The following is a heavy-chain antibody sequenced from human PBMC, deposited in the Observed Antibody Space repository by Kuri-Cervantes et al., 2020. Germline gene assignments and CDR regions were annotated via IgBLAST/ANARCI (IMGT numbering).Heavy chain of an antibody. CDR2: IIPIFGTA. Sequence: SVKVSCKASGGTFSSYAISWVRQATGQGLEWMGGIIPIFGTANYAQKFQGRVTINADESTRTAYMELSSLRSEDTAVYYCARDHGSGGSGDYWGQGTLVTVSS. V-gene: IGHV1-69*13. J-gene: IGHJ4*02. CDR1: GGTFSSYA. CDR3: ARDHGSGGSGDY. D-gene: IGHD2-15*01.